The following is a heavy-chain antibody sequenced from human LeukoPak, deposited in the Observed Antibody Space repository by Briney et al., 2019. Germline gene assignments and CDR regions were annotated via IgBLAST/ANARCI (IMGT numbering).Heavy chain of an antibody. CDR1: GYSISSGCY. CDR3: ARHDFYSNYPHNWFDP. Sequence: SGTLSLTCAVSGYSISSGCYWGWIRQPPGKGLEWIGSFYHSGNSYYNPSLKIRLSISVDTSKNQFSLNLSSVTAADPALYYCARHDFYSNYPHNWFDPWGQGTLVTVSS. D-gene: IGHD4-11*01. CDR2: FYHSGNS. V-gene: IGHV4-38-2*01. J-gene: IGHJ5*02.